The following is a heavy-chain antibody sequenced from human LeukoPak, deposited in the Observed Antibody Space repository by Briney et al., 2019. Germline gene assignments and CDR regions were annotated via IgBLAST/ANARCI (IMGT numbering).Heavy chain of an antibody. CDR2: INPNSGGT. D-gene: IGHD3-22*01. CDR3: ARTYSWYYYDSSGYYDY. Sequence: ASVKVSCKASGYTFTNYYMHWVRQAPGQGLEWMGWINPNSGGTNYAQKFQGRVTMTRDTSISTAYMELSRLRSDDTAVYYCARTYSWYYYDSSGYYDYWGQGTLVTVSS. J-gene: IGHJ4*02. V-gene: IGHV1-2*02. CDR1: GYTFTNYY.